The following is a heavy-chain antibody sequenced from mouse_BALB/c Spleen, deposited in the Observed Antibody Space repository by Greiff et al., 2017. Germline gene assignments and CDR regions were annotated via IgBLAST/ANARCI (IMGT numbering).Heavy chain of an antibody. CDR1: GFTFSSYG. J-gene: IGHJ3*01. D-gene: IGHD2-4*01. Sequence: DVHLVESGGDLVKPGGSLKLSCAASGFTFSSYGMSWVRQTPDKRLEWVATISSGGSYTYYPDSVKGRFTISRDNAKNTLYLQMSSLKSEDTAMYYCARLEDYDGAWFAYWGQGTLVTVSA. V-gene: IGHV5-6*01. CDR2: ISSGGSYT. CDR3: ARLEDYDGAWFAY.